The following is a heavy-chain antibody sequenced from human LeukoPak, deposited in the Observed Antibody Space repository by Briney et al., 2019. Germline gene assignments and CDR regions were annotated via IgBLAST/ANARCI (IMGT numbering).Heavy chain of an antibody. V-gene: IGHV4-59*08. D-gene: IGHD5-12*01. J-gene: IGHJ4*02. CDR1: GGSITLYY. CDR3: ARYNGYAGDYFDY. CDR2: IYYSGNT. Sequence: SETLSLTCTVSGGSITLYYWGWIRQPPGKGLEWIGYIYYSGNTNYNSSLKSRVTMSVDTSKNQFSLKLTSVTAADTAVYYCARYNGYAGDYFDYWGQGTLVSVSS.